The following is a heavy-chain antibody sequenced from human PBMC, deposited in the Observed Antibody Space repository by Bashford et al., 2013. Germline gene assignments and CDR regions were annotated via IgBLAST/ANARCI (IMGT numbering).Heavy chain of an antibody. J-gene: IGHJ4*02. Sequence: SETLSLTCTVSGGSISSSDYYWSWIRQYPGKGLEWIGYINYSGTTYNNPSLKSRVTLSVDTSKNQFSLKLSSVTAADTAVYYCARHDPYCGGATCHSFDSWGPRGTLVTVSS. D-gene: IGHD2-21*01. V-gene: IGHV4-31*03. CDR2: INYSGTT. CDR3: ARHDPYCGGATCHSFDS. CDR1: GGSISSSDYY.